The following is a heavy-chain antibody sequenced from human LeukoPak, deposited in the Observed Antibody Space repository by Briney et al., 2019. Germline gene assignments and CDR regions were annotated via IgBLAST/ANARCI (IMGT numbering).Heavy chain of an antibody. Sequence: TSETLSLTCTVSGGSISSSSYYWGWIRQPPGKGLEWIGSIYYSGSTYYNPSLKSRVTISVDTSKNQFSLKVTSVTAADTAVYFCARHRRNYYGTGGSPFDFWGQGILVTVSS. CDR1: GGSISSSSYY. V-gene: IGHV4-39*01. J-gene: IGHJ4*02. CDR3: ARHRRNYYGTGGSPFDF. CDR2: IYYSGST. D-gene: IGHD3-10*01.